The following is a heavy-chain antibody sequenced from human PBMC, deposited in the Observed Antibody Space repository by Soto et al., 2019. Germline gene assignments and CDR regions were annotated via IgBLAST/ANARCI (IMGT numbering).Heavy chain of an antibody. Sequence: EVQLVESGGGLVQPGGSLRLSCAGSGFTFSNYWMHWVRQAPGKGLEWVSRIDHDGPTDYADSVRGRFTISRDNAENTLYLQMLSLRPEDTAVYYCVRDSHGDYWGQGTLVTVSS. CDR2: IDHDGPT. CDR3: VRDSHGDY. V-gene: IGHV3-74*01. J-gene: IGHJ4*02. CDR1: GFTFSNYW.